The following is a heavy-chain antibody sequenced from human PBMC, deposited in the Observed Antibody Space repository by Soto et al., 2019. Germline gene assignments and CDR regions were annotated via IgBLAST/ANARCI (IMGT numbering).Heavy chain of an antibody. J-gene: IGHJ4*02. D-gene: IGHD3-3*01. Sequence: ASVKVSCKASGYTFTSYDINWVRQATGQGLEWMGWMNPNSGNTGYAQKFQGRVTMTRNTSISTAYMELSSLRSEDTAVYYCARGMRRITIFGVVIIPLVYWGQGTLVTVSS. V-gene: IGHV1-8*01. CDR1: GYTFTSYD. CDR2: MNPNSGNT. CDR3: ARGMRRITIFGVVIIPLVY.